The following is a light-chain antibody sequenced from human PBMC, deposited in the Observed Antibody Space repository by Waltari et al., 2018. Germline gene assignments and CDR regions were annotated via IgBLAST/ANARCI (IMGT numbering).Light chain of an antibody. V-gene: IGLV5-45*02. CDR2: YKSDSDK. Sequence: QAVLTQPSSLSASPGASASLTCTFRRGLNVGTDGIYWYQHKAGSPPQYLLRYKSDSDKQQGSGVPSRFSGSKDASANAGILLISGLQSEDEADYYCMIWHSSAVVFGGGTKLTVL. CDR3: MIWHSSAVV. CDR1: RGLNVGTDG. J-gene: IGLJ2*01.